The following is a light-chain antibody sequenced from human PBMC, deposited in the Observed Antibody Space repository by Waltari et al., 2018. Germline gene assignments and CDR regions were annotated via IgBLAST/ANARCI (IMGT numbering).Light chain of an antibody. Sequence: TCRASQSISSWLAGYQQKPGKAPKLLIYKASSLESGVPSRFSGSGSGTEFTLTISSLQPDDFATYYCQQYNSYSRAFGPGTKVDIK. V-gene: IGKV1-5*03. CDR1: QSISSW. CDR2: KAS. J-gene: IGKJ3*01. CDR3: QQYNSYSRA.